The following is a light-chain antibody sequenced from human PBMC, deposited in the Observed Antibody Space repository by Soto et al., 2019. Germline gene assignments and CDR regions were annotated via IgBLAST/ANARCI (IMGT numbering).Light chain of an antibody. CDR3: HQRQSWPRT. V-gene: IGKV3-11*01. CDR2: RTS. Sequence: EIVLTQSPATLSACPGDRVTLSCRASQALNTRLAWYQHKPGQAPRPPIYRTSNRAAGVPARFSAWGSETDFTLTISDVEPEDFAVYYCHQRQSWPRTFGQGTKVEIK. J-gene: IGKJ1*01. CDR1: QALNTR.